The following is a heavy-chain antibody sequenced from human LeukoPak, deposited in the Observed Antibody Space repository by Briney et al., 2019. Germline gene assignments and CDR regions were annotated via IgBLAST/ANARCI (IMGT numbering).Heavy chain of an antibody. V-gene: IGHV3-7*01. Sequence: GGSLRLSCAASGFTFSSYWMSWVRQAPGKGLEWVANIKQDGSEKYYVDSVKGRFTISRDNAKNSLNLQMNSLRAEDTAVYYCARYRYRFLEDYYMDVWGKGTTVTVSS. J-gene: IGHJ6*03. CDR1: GFTFSSYW. D-gene: IGHD3-3*01. CDR2: IKQDGSEK. CDR3: ARYRYRFLEDYYMDV.